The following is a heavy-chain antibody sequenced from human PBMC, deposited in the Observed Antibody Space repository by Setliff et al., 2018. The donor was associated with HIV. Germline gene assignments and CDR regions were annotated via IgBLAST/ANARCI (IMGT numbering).Heavy chain of an antibody. CDR3: ARAVIRREDRGMWTKLWSAPNHMDV. V-gene: IGHV4-59*01. CDR1: GGSISNYY. D-gene: IGHD3-10*01. CDR2: TQSGGGT. Sequence: SETLSLTCSLSGGSISNYYWVWIRQSPGKGLEWIGHTQSGGGTYYNPSLESRVSISRDTSKNQFSLNLRDVTAGDTALYYCARAVIRREDRGMWTKLWSAPNHMDVWGKGITVTVSS. J-gene: IGHJ6*03.